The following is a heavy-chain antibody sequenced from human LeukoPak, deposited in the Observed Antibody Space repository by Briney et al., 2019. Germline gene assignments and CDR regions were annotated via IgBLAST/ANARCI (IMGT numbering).Heavy chain of an antibody. J-gene: IGHJ4*02. D-gene: IGHD3-10*01. Sequence: KPSETLSLTCAVYGGSFSDYNWNWVRQPPGKGLKWIGEINHSGATNYNPSLKSRVTISVDTSKNQFSLKLSSVTAADTAVYYCARSPHYYGSGSYSFDYWGQGTLVTVSS. CDR1: GGSFSDYN. CDR2: INHSGAT. V-gene: IGHV4-34*01. CDR3: ARSPHYYGSGSYSFDY.